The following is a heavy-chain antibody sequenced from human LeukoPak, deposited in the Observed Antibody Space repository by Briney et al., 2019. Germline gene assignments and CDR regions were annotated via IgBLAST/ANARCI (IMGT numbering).Heavy chain of an antibody. CDR1: GFTFSSYG. CDR2: ISASGSST. V-gene: IGHV3-23*01. J-gene: IGHJ4*02. CDR3: AKTYLWYCFEY. D-gene: IGHD2-21*01. Sequence: GGSLRLSCAASGFTFSSYGMSWVRQAPGKGLEWVSIISASGSSTYYADSVKGRFTISRDNSKNTLYLQMNSLRAEDTAVYYCAKTYLWYCFEYWGQGFLVTVSS.